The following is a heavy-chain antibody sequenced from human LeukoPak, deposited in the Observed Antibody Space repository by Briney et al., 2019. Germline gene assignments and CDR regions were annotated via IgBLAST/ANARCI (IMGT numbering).Heavy chain of an antibody. CDR3: AKGDARGDGYNLDAFDI. D-gene: IGHD5-24*01. V-gene: IGHV3-23*01. CDR1: GFTFSSYA. Sequence: VGSLRLSCAASGFTFSSYAMSWVRQAPGKGLEWVSAISGSGGSTYYADSVKGRFTISRDNSKNTLYLQMNSLRAEDTAVYYCAKGDARGDGYNLDAFDIWGQGTMVTVSS. J-gene: IGHJ3*02. CDR2: ISGSGGST.